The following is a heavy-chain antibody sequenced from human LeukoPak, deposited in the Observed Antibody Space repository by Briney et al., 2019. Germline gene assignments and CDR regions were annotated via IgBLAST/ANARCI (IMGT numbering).Heavy chain of an antibody. D-gene: IGHD1-1*01. V-gene: IGHV5-51*01. Sequence: GESLKISWKGSGYSFTSYWNGWVRQMPGKGPGWVGIIYSGDSDIRYSPSFQGQVTISADKSISTAYLQWSSLKASDTAMYYCATPAGGTDAFDIWGQGTMVTVSS. CDR2: IYSGDSDI. CDR1: GYSFTSYW. J-gene: IGHJ3*02. CDR3: ATPAGGTDAFDI.